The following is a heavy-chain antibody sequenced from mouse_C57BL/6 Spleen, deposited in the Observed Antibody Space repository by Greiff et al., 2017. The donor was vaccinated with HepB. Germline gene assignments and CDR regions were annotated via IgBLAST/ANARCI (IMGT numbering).Heavy chain of an antibody. CDR3: ARSEAYYSNYGAMDY. CDR1: GYAFSSSW. D-gene: IGHD2-5*01. CDR2: IYPGDGDT. J-gene: IGHJ4*01. Sequence: VQLQQSGPELVKPGASVKISCKASGYAFSSSWMNWVKQRPGKGLEWIGRIYPGDGDTNYNGMFKGKATLTADKSSSTAYMQLSSLTSEDSAVYFVARSEAYYSNYGAMDYWGQGTSVTVSS. V-gene: IGHV1-82*01.